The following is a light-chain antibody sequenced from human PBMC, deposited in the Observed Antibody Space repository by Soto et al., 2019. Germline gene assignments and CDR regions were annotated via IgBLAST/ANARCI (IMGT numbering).Light chain of an antibody. V-gene: IGKV3-11*01. CDR2: EAS. Sequence: EIVLTQSPATLSWSPGERATLSCRASQSVSSYLAWYQQKPGQAPRLLIYEASNRATGIPARFSGSGSGTDFTLTISSLEPEDFAVYYCQQRSNWPLTFGGGTKVEIK. J-gene: IGKJ4*01. CDR3: QQRSNWPLT. CDR1: QSVSSY.